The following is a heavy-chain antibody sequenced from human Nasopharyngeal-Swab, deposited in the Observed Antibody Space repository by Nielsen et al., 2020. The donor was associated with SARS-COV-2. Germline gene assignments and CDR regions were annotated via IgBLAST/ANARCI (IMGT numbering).Heavy chain of an antibody. D-gene: IGHD6-19*01. CDR3: ARDNPPQWLVIDDAFDI. V-gene: IGHV3-33*01. CDR2: IWYDGSNK. Sequence: GESLKISCAASGFTFSSYGMHWVRQTPGKGLEWVAVIWYDGSNKYYADSVKGRFTISRDNSKNTLYLQMNSLRAEDTAVHYCARDNPPQWLVIDDAFDIWGQGTMVTVSS. CDR1: GFTFSSYG. J-gene: IGHJ3*02.